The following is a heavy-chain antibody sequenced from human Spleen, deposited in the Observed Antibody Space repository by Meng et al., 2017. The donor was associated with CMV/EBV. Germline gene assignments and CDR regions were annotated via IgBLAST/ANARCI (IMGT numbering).Heavy chain of an antibody. Sequence: GESLKISCAASGFTFSSYWMSWVRQAPGKGLEWVANIKQDGSEKYYVDSVKGRFTISRDNAKNSLYLQMNSLRAEDTAVYYCARVRAIFGFPRYWGQGTLVTVSS. CDR1: GFTFSSYW. J-gene: IGHJ4*02. CDR2: IKQDGSEK. CDR3: ARVRAIFGFPRY. D-gene: IGHD3-3*01. V-gene: IGHV3-7*01.